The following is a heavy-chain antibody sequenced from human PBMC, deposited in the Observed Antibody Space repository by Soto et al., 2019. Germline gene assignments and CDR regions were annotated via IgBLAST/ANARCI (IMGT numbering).Heavy chain of an antibody. CDR3: ARVFLEWLIYYYYYMDV. D-gene: IGHD3-3*01. J-gene: IGHJ6*03. CDR1: GGSISSCGYD. V-gene: IGHV4-31*03. Sequence: PSETLSLTCTVSGGSISSCGYDGSWIRQHPGKGLEWIGYIYYSGSTNYNPSLKSRVTISVDTSKNQFSLKLSSVTAADTAVYYCARVFLEWLIYYYYYMDVWGKGTTVTVSS. CDR2: IYYSGST.